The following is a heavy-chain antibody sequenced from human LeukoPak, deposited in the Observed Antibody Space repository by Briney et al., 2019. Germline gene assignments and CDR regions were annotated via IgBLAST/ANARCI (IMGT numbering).Heavy chain of an antibody. CDR2: ISSSSSYI. CDR1: GFTFSSYN. J-gene: IGHJ5*02. D-gene: IGHD2-21*02. V-gene: IGHV3-21*01. CDR3: AREIRVVVTASNGWFDP. Sequence: PGGSLRLSCAASGFTFSSYNMNWVRQAPGKGLEWVSSISSSSSYIYYADSVKGRFTISRDNAKNSLYLQMNSLRAEDTAVYYCAREIRVVVTASNGWFDPWGQGTLVTVSS.